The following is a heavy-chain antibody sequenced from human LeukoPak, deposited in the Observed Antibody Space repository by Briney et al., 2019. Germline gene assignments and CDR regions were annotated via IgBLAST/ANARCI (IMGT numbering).Heavy chain of an antibody. V-gene: IGHV3-23*01. D-gene: IGHD3-3*01. CDR1: GFTFTGHT. J-gene: IGHJ4*02. Sequence: GGSLRLSCATSGFTFTGHTMTWLRQAPGKGLEWVSIIGGRDDRTYYADSVKGRFTISRDNSKNILYLQMNSLRTEDTAVYYCAKDPNPFYDFWSGYKWGQGTLVTVSS. CDR3: AKDPNPFYDFWSGYK. CDR2: IGGRDDRT.